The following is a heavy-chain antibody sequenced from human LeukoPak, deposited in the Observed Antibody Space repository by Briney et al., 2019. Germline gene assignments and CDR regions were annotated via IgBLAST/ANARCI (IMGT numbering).Heavy chain of an antibody. V-gene: IGHV3-53*01. J-gene: IGHJ4*02. CDR1: GFTVSSTY. Sequence: GSLRLSCTASGFTVSSTYMTWVRQAPGKGLEWVSLIYAGGGTFYSDSVKGRFTISRHNSENTLYLQMNSLRAEDTAVYYCARDGDGGALFDYWGQGTLVTVSS. D-gene: IGHD3-16*01. CDR3: ARDGDGGALFDY. CDR2: IYAGGGT.